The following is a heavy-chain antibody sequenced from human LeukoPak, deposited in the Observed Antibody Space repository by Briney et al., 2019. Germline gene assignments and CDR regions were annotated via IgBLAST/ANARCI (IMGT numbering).Heavy chain of an antibody. CDR1: GGSIRSYF. Sequence: SETLSLTCTVSGGSIRSYFWIWIRQPAGKGLEWIGRIYRSANTHYNPSLKSRVSMSVDTSKNQFSLKLSSVTAADTAVYFCARGDSGYDFGLWGQGTLVTVSS. CDR3: ARGDSGYDFGL. D-gene: IGHD5-12*01. J-gene: IGHJ5*02. V-gene: IGHV4-4*07. CDR2: IYRSANT.